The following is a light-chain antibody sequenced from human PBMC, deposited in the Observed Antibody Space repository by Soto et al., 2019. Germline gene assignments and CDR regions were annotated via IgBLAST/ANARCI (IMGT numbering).Light chain of an antibody. J-gene: IGKJ5*01. CDR2: DAS. CDR3: QYRSNWSPGT. Sequence: EIVLTQSPGTLSLSPGERATLSCRASQSVSIHLAWYQQKPGQAPRRLIYDASNRATGIPARFSGSGSGTDFTLTISSREPEDVAVYNCQYRSNWSPGTFGQGRRLEIK. V-gene: IGKV3-11*01. CDR1: QSVSIH.